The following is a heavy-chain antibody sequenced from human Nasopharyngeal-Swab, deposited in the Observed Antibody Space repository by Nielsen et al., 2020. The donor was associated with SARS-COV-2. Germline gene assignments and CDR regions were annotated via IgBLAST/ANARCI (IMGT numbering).Heavy chain of an antibody. J-gene: IGHJ4*02. V-gene: IGHV3-30*02. CDR1: GFSFSTYG. Sequence: GESLKISCAASGFSFSTYGMHWVRQSPVKGLECLTNIWYDGSNKYYADSVRGRFTISRDNSKNTLYLQMNSLRPEDTAVYYCAKVFPYGSGSLSPAWDFHYWGQGTLVTVSS. D-gene: IGHD3-10*01. CDR3: AKVFPYGSGSLSPAWDFHY. CDR2: IWYDGSNK.